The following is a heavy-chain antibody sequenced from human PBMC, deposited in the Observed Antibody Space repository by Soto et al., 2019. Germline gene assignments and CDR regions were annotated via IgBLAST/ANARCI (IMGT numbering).Heavy chain of an antibody. CDR3: TRLQSGAGFDY. Sequence: SETLSLTCAVSGGSISCGGFSGSWIRQPPGKGVGWIGYSWHTGGTHYNPSLKSRVAMSVDKSKNQVSLHLTCGAAAATAVYYCTRLQSGAGFDYWGQGALVTVSS. CDR2: SWHTGGT. CDR1: GGSISCGGFS. V-gene: IGHV4-30-2*01. D-gene: IGHD1-1*01. J-gene: IGHJ4*02.